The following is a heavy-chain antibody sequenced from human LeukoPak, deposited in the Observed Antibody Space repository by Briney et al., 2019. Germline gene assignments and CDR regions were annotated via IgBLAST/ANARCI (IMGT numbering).Heavy chain of an antibody. Sequence: GGSLRLSCAASGFTFSSYGMNWVRQAPGKGLEWVAFIRFDGRDKYYTDSVKGRFTISRDNSKSTLDLQMNSLRVEDTAVYYCAKDRYSTSSTFTVNPFDYWGQGILVTVSS. V-gene: IGHV3-30*02. CDR1: GFTFSSYG. CDR3: AKDRYSTSSTFTVNPFDY. D-gene: IGHD2-2*01. J-gene: IGHJ4*02. CDR2: IRFDGRDK.